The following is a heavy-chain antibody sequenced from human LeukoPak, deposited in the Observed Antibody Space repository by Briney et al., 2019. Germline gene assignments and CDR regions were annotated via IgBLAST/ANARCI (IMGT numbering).Heavy chain of an antibody. CDR1: GFTFSNHA. CDR3: AKLRVVPAAPSSY. J-gene: IGHJ4*02. D-gene: IGHD2-2*01. V-gene: IGHV3-30-3*02. CDR2: ISSDGSNK. Sequence: PGGSLRLSCAASGFTFSNHAVHWVRQAPGKALEWVAVISSDGSNKFYADSVKGRFTISRDNSKNTLYLQMNSLRAEDTAVYYCAKLRVVPAAPSSYWGQGTLVTVSS.